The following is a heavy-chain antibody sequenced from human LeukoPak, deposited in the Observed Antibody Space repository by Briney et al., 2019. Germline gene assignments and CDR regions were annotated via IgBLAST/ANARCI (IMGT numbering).Heavy chain of an antibody. CDR2: FDPEDGET. CDR3: ATSLHMGFDP. D-gene: IGHD3-16*02. CDR1: GYTFTGYY. Sequence: ASVKVSCKASGYTFTGYYMHWVRQAPGKGLEWMGGFDPEDGETIYAQKFQGRVTMTEDTSTDTAYMELSSLRSEDTAVYYCATSLHMGFDPWGQGTLVTVSS. V-gene: IGHV1-24*01. J-gene: IGHJ5*02.